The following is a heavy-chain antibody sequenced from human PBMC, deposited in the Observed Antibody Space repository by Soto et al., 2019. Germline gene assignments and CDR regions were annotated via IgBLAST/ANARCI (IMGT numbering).Heavy chain of an antibody. CDR1: GGSFSGYY. CDR2: INHSGST. J-gene: IGHJ6*03. D-gene: IGHD3-3*01. Sequence: SETLSLTCAVYGGSFSGYYWSWIRQPPGKGLEWIGEINHSGSTNYNPSLKSRVTISVDTSKNQFYLKLSSVTAADTAVYYCARVVNPYYDFWSGHVYYYMDVWGKGTTVTVSS. V-gene: IGHV4-34*01. CDR3: ARVVNPYYDFWSGHVYYYMDV.